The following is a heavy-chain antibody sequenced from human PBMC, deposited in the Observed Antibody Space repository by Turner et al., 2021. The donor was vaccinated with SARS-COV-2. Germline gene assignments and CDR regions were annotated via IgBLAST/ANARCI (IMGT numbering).Heavy chain of an antibody. CDR1: GFTFSSYW. CDR3: ARDQRDSVIWSGYGAFDI. CDR2: INSDGSFT. D-gene: IGHD3-3*01. J-gene: IGHJ3*02. V-gene: IGHV3-74*01. Sequence: EVQLVESGGGLVQPGGSLRLSCAASGFTFSSYWMHWVRRAPGKGLVWVSHINSDGSFTSYADSVKGRFTISRDNAKNTLYLQMNSLRAEDTAVYYCARDQRDSVIWSGYGAFDIWGQGTMVTVSS.